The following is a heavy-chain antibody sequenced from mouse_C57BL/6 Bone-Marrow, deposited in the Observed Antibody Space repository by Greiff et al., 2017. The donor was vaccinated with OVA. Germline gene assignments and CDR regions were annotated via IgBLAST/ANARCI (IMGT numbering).Heavy chain of an antibody. CDR1: GYAFSSSW. J-gene: IGHJ4*01. Sequence: VQLVESGPELVKPGASVKISCTASGYAFSSSWMNWVKQRPGKGLEWIGRIYPGDGDTNYNGKFKGKATLTADKSSSTAYMQLISLTSEDSAVYVCARSVDGFPLDYWGQGTLVTVSS. V-gene: IGHV1-82*01. CDR3: ARSVDGFPLDY. D-gene: IGHD2-3*01. CDR2: IYPGDGDT.